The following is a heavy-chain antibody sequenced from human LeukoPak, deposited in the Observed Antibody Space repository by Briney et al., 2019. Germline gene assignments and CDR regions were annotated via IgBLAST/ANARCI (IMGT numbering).Heavy chain of an antibody. J-gene: IGHJ4*02. CDR2: IKQDGSEK. D-gene: IGHD1-26*01. CDR1: GFTFSSYW. V-gene: IGHV3-7*01. CDR3: ARDGCFGSYLGPCYFDY. Sequence: GGSLRLSCAASGFTFSSYWMSWVRQAPGKGLEWVANIKQDGSEKYYVDSVKGRFTISRDNAKNSLYLQMNSLRAEDTAVYYCARDGCFGSYLGPCYFDYWGQGTLVTVSS.